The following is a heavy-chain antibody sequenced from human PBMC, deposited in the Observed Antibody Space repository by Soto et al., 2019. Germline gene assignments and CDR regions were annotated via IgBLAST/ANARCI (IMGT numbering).Heavy chain of an antibody. V-gene: IGHV3-15*01. CDR1: GFTFSNAW. CDR3: TTDLPYSSSSRVYGMDV. J-gene: IGHJ6*02. CDR2: IKSKTDGGTT. Sequence: GGSLRLSCAASGFTFSNAWMSWVRQAPGKGLEWVGRIKSKTDGGTTDYAAPVKGRFTISRDDSKNTLYLQMNSLKTEDTAVYYCTTDLPYSSSSRVYGMDVWGQGTTVTVSS. D-gene: IGHD6-6*01.